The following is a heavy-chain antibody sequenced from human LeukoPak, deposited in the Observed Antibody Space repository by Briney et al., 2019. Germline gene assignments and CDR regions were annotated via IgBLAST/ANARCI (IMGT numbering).Heavy chain of an antibody. Sequence: ASVKVSCKVSGTTLTEPSLHWVRQAPGKGLEWMGGFDPEDGETIYAQKFQGRVTMTEDTSTDTAYMELSSLRSEDTAVYYCAADYYYDSSGYKYWGQGTLVTVSS. CDR2: FDPEDGET. D-gene: IGHD3-22*01. CDR3: AADYYYDSSGYKY. CDR1: GTTLTEPS. V-gene: IGHV1-24*01. J-gene: IGHJ4*02.